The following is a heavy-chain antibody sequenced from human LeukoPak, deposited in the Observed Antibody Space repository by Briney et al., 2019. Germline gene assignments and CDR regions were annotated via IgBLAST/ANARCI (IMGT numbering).Heavy chain of an antibody. J-gene: IGHJ6*03. V-gene: IGHV1-2*02. CDR3: ARDTEDTVTQYYYYYYMDV. CDR1: GYTFTGYY. D-gene: IGHD4-17*01. CDR2: INPNSGGT. Sequence: ASVKVSCKASGYTFTGYYMHWVRQAPGQGLEWMGWINPNSGGTNYAQRFQGRVTMTRDTSISTAYMELSRLRSDDTAVYYCARDTEDTVTQYYYYYYMDVWGKGTTVTVSS.